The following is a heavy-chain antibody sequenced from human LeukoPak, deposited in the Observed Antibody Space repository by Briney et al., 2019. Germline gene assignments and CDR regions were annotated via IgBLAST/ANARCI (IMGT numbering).Heavy chain of an antibody. Sequence: GGSLRLSCAASGFTFSSYGMHWVRQAPGKGLEWVAFIRYDGSNKYYADSVKGRFTISRDNAKNSFYLQMNSLRAEDTALYYCARDRGGIGYYMDVWGKGTTVTVSS. D-gene: IGHD3-16*02. CDR2: IRYDGSNK. J-gene: IGHJ6*03. CDR1: GFTFSSYG. CDR3: ARDRGGIGYYMDV. V-gene: IGHV3-30*02.